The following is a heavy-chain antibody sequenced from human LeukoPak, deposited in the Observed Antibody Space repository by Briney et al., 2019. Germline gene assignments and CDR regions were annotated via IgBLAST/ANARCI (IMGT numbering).Heavy chain of an antibody. CDR1: GFTFSDYY. Sequence: GGSLRLSCAASGFTFSDYYMSWIRQAPGKGLEWVSAISGSGSSTSYADSVKGRFTIARDNSKNTLYLQMNTLRAEDTAVYYCARRNPWFDPWGQGTLVTVSS. J-gene: IGHJ5*02. CDR2: ISGSGSST. V-gene: IGHV3-23*01. CDR3: ARRNPWFDP.